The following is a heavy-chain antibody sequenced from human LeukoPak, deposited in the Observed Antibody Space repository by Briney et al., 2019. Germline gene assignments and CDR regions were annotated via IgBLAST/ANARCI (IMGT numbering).Heavy chain of an antibody. CDR1: GYSFTSYW. J-gene: IGHJ2*01. CDR2: IYPGDSDT. Sequence: GESLKISCKGSGYSFTSYWTGWVRQMPGKGLEWMGIIYPGDSDTRYSPSFQGQVTISADKSISTAYLQWSSLKASDTAMYYCARPVTTYGRIWYFDLWGRGTLVTVSS. CDR3: ARPVTTYGRIWYFDL. V-gene: IGHV5-51*01. D-gene: IGHD4-17*01.